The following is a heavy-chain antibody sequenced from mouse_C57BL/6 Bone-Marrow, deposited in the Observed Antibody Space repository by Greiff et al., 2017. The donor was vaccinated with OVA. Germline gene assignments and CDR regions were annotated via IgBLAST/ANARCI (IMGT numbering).Heavy chain of an antibody. CDR1: EYEFPSHD. CDR2: INRDGGST. J-gene: IGHJ3*01. V-gene: IGHV5-2*01. Sequence: EVQGVESGGGLVQPGESLKLSCESNEYEFPSHDMSWVRKTPEKRLELVAAINRDGGSTYYPDTMESRFIISRDNTKKALYLQMSSLRSEDTALYYCARHDYDGGFAYWGQGTLVTVSA. CDR3: ARHDYDGGFAY. D-gene: IGHD2-4*01.